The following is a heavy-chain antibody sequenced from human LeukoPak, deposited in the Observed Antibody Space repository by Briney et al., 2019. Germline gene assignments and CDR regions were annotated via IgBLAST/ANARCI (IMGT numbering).Heavy chain of an antibody. D-gene: IGHD2-2*01. J-gene: IGHJ6*02. Sequence: SETLSLTCTVSGGSISSSSYYWGWVRQPPGKGLEWIGSMYYSGSTYYNPSLKSRVTISVDTSKNQFSLKVSSVTAADTAVYYCARDAGHQLSRRDYYAMDVWGQGTTVTVSS. V-gene: IGHV4-39*07. CDR2: MYYSGST. CDR3: ARDAGHQLSRRDYYAMDV. CDR1: GGSISSSSYY.